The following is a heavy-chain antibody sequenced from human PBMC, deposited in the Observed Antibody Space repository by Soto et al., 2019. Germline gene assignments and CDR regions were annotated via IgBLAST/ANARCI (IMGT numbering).Heavy chain of an antibody. J-gene: IGHJ4*02. CDR3: ARERYSSSWYYFDY. D-gene: IGHD6-13*01. Sequence: LRLSCAASGFTVSSNYMSWVRQAPGKGLEWVSVIYSGGSTYYADSVKGRFTISRDNSKNTLYLQMNSLRAEDTAVYYCARERYSSSWYYFDYWGQGTLVTVSS. CDR1: GFTVSSNY. CDR2: IYSGGST. V-gene: IGHV3-53*01.